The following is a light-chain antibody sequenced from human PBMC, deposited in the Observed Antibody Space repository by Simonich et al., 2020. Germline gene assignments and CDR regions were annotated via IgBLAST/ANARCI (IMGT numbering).Light chain of an antibody. Sequence: QSALTQPASVSGSPGQSITISCTETSSDVGGYNYVSWYQQHPGKAPKIMIYDVSNRPSGVSNRVSGSKSGNTASLTISGLQAEDEADYYCSSYTSSSTLVFGGGTKLTVL. CDR2: DVS. J-gene: IGLJ2*01. CDR1: SSDVGGYNY. V-gene: IGLV2-14*03. CDR3: SSYTSSSTLV.